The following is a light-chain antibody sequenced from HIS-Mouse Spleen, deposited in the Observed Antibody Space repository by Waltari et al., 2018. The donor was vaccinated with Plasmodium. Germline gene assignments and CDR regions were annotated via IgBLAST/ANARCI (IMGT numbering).Light chain of an antibody. Sequence: SYELTQPPSVSVSTGQTARITCPGDALPTQYAYWYQQKSGQAPVLVIYEDSKRPPGIPERFSGSSSGTMATLTISGAQVEDEADYYCYSTDSSGNHRVFGGGTKLTVL. CDR2: EDS. CDR3: YSTDSSGNHRV. J-gene: IGLJ3*02. V-gene: IGLV3-10*01. CDR1: ALPTQY.